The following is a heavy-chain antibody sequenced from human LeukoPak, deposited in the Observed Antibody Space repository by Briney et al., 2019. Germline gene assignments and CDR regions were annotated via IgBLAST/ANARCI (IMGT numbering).Heavy chain of an antibody. CDR3: ARGGLSTVYWNFDL. Sequence: SETLSLTCTVSGGSISSGYWWGWIRQPPGKGLEWIGSIYHSGSTYYHPSLKSRVTMSVDTSRNQFSLKLNSVTAADTAVYYCARGGLSTVYWNFDLWGRGTLVTVSS. CDR2: IYHSGST. D-gene: IGHD4-17*01. V-gene: IGHV4-38-2*02. J-gene: IGHJ2*01. CDR1: GGSISSGYW.